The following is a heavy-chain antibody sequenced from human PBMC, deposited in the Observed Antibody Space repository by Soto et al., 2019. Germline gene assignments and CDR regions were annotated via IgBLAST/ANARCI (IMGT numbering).Heavy chain of an antibody. V-gene: IGHV4-59*01. J-gene: IGHJ4*02. CDR3: ARVGYSYGPGYYFDY. CDR2: IYYSGST. Sequence: LSLTCTVSGGSISSYYWSWIRQPPGKGLEWIGYIYYSGSTNYNPSLKSRVTISVDTSKNQFSLKLSSVTAADTAVYYCARVGYSYGPGYYFDYWGQGTLVTVSS. CDR1: GGSISSYY. D-gene: IGHD5-18*01.